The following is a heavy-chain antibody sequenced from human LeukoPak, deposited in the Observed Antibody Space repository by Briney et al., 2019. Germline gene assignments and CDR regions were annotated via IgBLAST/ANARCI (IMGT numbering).Heavy chain of an antibody. V-gene: IGHV3-30*02. CDR1: VFAFNNYG. J-gene: IGHJ2*01. Sequence: GGSLRLSCAASVFAFNNYGMHWVRQSPGKGVEWVAGIGSDATKNFSADPVKGRFTLSRDNSNNTLHMKMNSLRPDETALYFCANEGGNTHVNSYWYFDLWGRGSLVTVSS. CDR2: IGSDATKN. CDR3: ANEGGNTHVNSYWYFDL. D-gene: IGHD1/OR15-1a*01.